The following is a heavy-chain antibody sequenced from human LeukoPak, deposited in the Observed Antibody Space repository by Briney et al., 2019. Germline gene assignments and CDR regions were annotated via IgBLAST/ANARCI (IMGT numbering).Heavy chain of an antibody. V-gene: IGHV3-21*01. CDR3: ASARLTPYYFDY. CDR2: ISSRSVYI. Sequence: SGGSLRLSCAVSGFTLSSYNMNWVRQAPGKGLEWVSSISSRSVYIYYADSVKGRFTISRDNAKNSLYLQMSSLGAEDTAVYYCASARLTPYYFDYWGQGTLVTVSS. CDR1: GFTLSSYN. J-gene: IGHJ4*02. D-gene: IGHD3-16*01.